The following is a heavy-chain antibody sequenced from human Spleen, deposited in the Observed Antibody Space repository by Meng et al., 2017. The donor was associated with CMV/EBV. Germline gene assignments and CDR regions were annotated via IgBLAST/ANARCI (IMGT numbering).Heavy chain of an antibody. CDR1: GYSFTKYA. CDR3: ARDRMTVLDN. D-gene: IGHD2-21*02. V-gene: IGHV1-3*01. CDR2: INGDNGYT. J-gene: IGHJ4*02. Sequence: SCKASGYSFTKYAMHWVRQAPGQRPEWMGWINGDNGYTEYPQRFQGRVSLTGDASASTVYLEVSSLTYEDTALYYCARDRMTVLDNWGQGTLVTVSS.